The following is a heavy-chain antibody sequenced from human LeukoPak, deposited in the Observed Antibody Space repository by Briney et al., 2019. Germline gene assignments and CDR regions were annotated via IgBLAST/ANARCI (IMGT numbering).Heavy chain of an antibody. J-gene: IGHJ4*02. CDR3: ARGGAYSSGSDY. Sequence: EASVKVSCKASGYTFTDYYMHWVRQAPGQGLEWMGWINPNTAFTNYAPKFQGRVTLSRDTSINTAYMELSRLRSDDTAVYYCARGGAYSSGSDYWGQGTLVTVSS. CDR1: GYTFTDYY. V-gene: IGHV1-2*02. CDR2: INPNTAFT. D-gene: IGHD6-19*01.